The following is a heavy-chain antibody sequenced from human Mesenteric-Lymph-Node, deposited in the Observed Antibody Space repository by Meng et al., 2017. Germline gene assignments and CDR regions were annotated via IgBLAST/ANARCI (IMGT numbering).Heavy chain of an antibody. J-gene: IGHJ4*02. CDR3: ARHIVGAT. CDR2: IKQDGSEK. CDR1: GFTFSSYW. D-gene: IGHD1-26*01. V-gene: IGHV3-7*03. Sequence: GESLKISCAASGFTFSSYWMSWVRQAPGKGLEWVANIKQDGSEKYYVDSVKGRFTISRDNAKNSLYLQMNSPRAEDTAVYYCARHIVGATWGQGTLVTVSS.